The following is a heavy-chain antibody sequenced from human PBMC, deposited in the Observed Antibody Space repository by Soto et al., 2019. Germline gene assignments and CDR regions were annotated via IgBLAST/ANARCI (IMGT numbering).Heavy chain of an antibody. J-gene: IGHJ4*02. Sequence: GGSLRLSCAASGFTFSSYSMNWVRQAPGKGLEWVSSISSSSYIYYADSVKGRFTISRDNAKNSLYLQMNSLRAEDTAVYYCARVRGASVSSYYFDYWGQGTLVTVSS. V-gene: IGHV3-21*01. CDR2: ISSSSYI. CDR1: GFTFSSYS. CDR3: ARVRGASVSSYYFDY. D-gene: IGHD3-16*01.